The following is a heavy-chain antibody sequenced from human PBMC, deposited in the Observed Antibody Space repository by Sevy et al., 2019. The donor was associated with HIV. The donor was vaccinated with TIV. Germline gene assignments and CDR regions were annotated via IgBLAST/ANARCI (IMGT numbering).Heavy chain of an antibody. J-gene: IGHJ4*02. Sequence: GGSLRLSCAASGFTFSSYGMHWVRQAPGKGLEWVALIWYDGSNKDYADSVKGRFTISRDNSKNTLYLQMYSLGAEDTAVYYCVSGAYYYESRTENFDYWGQGTLATVSS. CDR1: GFTFSSYG. V-gene: IGHV3-33*01. CDR2: IWYDGSNK. CDR3: VSGAYYYESRTENFDY. D-gene: IGHD3-22*01.